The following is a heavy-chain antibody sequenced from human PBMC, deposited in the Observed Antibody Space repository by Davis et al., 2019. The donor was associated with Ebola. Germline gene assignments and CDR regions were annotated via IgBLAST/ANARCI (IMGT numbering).Heavy chain of an antibody. V-gene: IGHV3-33*01. CDR3: VRDGPGGKEIDF. CDR1: GFLFSQHG. J-gene: IGHJ4*02. D-gene: IGHD3-16*01. Sequence: GESLNTHCEVSGFLFSQHGTNWLRQAPGKGLERLATFWSDGSTKFYGDFVQGRFTISRDNSKSTLYLQISDLRADDTAVYYCVRDGPGGKEIDFWGQGTRVTVSS. CDR2: FWSDGSTK.